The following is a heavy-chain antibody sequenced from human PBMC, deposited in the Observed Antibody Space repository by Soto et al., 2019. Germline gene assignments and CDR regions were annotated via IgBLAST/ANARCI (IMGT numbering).Heavy chain of an antibody. CDR2: IYYSGST. Sequence: QVQLQESGPGLVKPSETLSLTCTVSGSSISSYYWSWIRQPPGKGLEWIGYIYYSGSTNYNPSLKSRVTISVDTSKNQFSLKLSSVTAADTAVYFCARHKVTTKDDAFDIWGQGTMVTVSS. D-gene: IGHD4-17*01. V-gene: IGHV4-59*08. J-gene: IGHJ3*02. CDR1: GSSISSYY. CDR3: ARHKVTTKDDAFDI.